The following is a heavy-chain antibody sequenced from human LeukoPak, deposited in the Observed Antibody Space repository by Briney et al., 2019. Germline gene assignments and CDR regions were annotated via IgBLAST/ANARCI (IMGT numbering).Heavy chain of an antibody. J-gene: IGHJ6*04. CDR1: EFTFKSYN. Sequence: GGSLRLSCAASEFTFKSYNMNWVRQAPGKGLEWVSSISSSSTYIYYADSVKGRFTTSRDNAENSLYLQMNSLRAEDTAVYYCTRGHCYGMDVWGKGTTVTVST. CDR2: ISSSSTYI. CDR3: TRGHCYGMDV. V-gene: IGHV3-21*01.